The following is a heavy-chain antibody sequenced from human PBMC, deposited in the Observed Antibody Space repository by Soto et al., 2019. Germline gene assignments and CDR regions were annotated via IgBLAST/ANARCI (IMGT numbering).Heavy chain of an antibody. D-gene: IGHD1-26*01. Sequence: SETLSLTCTVSGGSVSSGSYYWSWIRQPPGKGLEWIGYIYYSGSTNYNPSLKSRVTISVDTSKNQFSLKLSSVTAADTAVYYCARDAGGAPGRLNWFDPWGQGTLVTVSS. CDR1: GGSVSSGSYY. CDR2: IYYSGST. CDR3: ARDAGGAPGRLNWFDP. J-gene: IGHJ5*02. V-gene: IGHV4-61*01.